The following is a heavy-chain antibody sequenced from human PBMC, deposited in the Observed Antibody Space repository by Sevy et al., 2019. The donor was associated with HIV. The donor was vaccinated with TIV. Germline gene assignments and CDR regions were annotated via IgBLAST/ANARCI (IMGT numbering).Heavy chain of an antibody. V-gene: IGHV3-21*01. CDR1: GFTFDTYS. CDR3: AKRLVSWDGMDV. Sequence: GGSLRLSCAASGFTFDTYSMNWVRQAPGKGLEWVSFISGSSNYIYYADSVKGRFTDSRDNAKNSLYLQMNRVRAEDTAVYYCAKRLVSWDGMDVWGQGTTVTVSS. D-gene: IGHD1-26*01. J-gene: IGHJ6*02. CDR2: ISGSSNYI.